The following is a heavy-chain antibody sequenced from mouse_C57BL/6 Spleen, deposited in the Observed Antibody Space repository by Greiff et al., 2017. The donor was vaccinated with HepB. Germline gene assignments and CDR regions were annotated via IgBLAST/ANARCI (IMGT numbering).Heavy chain of an antibody. V-gene: IGHV10-1*01. D-gene: IGHD1-1*01. CDR2: IRSKSNNYAT. J-gene: IGHJ2*01. CDR1: GFSFNTYA. Sequence: EVKLMESGGGLVQPKGSLKLSCAASGFSFNTYAMNWVRQAPGKGLEWVARIRSKSNNYATYYADSVKDRFTISRDDSESMLYLQMNNLKTEDTAMYYCVGEGPTVVAPFDYWGQGTTLTVSS. CDR3: VGEGPTVVAPFDY.